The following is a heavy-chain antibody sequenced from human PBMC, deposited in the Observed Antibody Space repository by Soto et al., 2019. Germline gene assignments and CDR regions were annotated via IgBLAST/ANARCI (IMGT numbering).Heavy chain of an antibody. V-gene: IGHV4-59*01. CDR3: AILGCGYYHSDY. Sequence: PSETLSLTCTVSGGSISSYYWSWIRQPPGKGLEWIGYIYYSGSTNYNPSLKSRVTISVDTSKNQFSLKLSSVTAADTAVYYCAILGCGYYHSDYWGQGTLVTVSS. D-gene: IGHD3-22*01. CDR1: GGSISSYY. CDR2: IYYSGST. J-gene: IGHJ4*02.